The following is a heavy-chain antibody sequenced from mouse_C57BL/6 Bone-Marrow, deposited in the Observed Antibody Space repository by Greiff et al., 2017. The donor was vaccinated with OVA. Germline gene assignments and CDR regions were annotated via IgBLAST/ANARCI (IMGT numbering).Heavy chain of an antibody. V-gene: IGHV1-69*01. CDR2: IDPSDSYT. Sequence: QVQLQQPGAELVMPGASVKLSCKASGYTFTSYWMHWVKQRPGQGLEWIGEIDPSDSYTNYNQKFKGKSTLTLDKSSSTAYMQLSSLTSEDSAVYYCARRGWLLRDWYFDVWGTGTTVTVSS. CDR3: ARRGWLLRDWYFDV. CDR1: GYTFTSYW. D-gene: IGHD2-3*01. J-gene: IGHJ1*03.